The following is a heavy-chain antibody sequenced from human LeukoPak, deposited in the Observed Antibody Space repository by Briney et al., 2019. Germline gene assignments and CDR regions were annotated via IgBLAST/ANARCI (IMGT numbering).Heavy chain of an antibody. CDR2: ISGSGGST. J-gene: IGHJ4*02. Sequence: GGSLRLSCAASGFTFSSYAMSWVRQAPGKGLEWVSAISGSGGSTYYADSVKGRFTISRDNSKNTLYLQMNSLRAEDTAVYYCAKDDSSYYYDSSGYYAFDYWGQGTLVTVSS. D-gene: IGHD3-22*01. V-gene: IGHV3-23*01. CDR3: AKDDSSYYYDSSGYYAFDY. CDR1: GFTFSSYA.